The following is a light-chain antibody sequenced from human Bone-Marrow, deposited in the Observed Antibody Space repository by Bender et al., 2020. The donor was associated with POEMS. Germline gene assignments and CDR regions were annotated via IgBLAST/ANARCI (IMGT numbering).Light chain of an antibody. V-gene: IGLV9-49*01. CDR3: GADHGSGSNFVVV. CDR2: VGAGGIVG. J-gene: IGLJ2*01. Sequence: PVLTQPPSASASLGSSVTLTCNLSSGYSNYKVDWYQQRPGKGPRFVMRVGAGGIVGSKGDGIPDRFSVLGSGLDRNLIIKNIQEEDESDLHCGADHGSGSNFVVVFGGGTRLTVL. CDR1: SGYSNYK.